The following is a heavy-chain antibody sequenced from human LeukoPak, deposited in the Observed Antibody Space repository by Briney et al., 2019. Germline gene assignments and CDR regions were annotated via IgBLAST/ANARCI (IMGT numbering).Heavy chain of an antibody. D-gene: IGHD3-22*01. CDR3: AADPSYSSGYRYYFDY. J-gene: IGHJ4*02. Sequence: SVKVSCKTSGFTFINSAVQWVRQARGQRLEWIGWIVVGSGNTNYAQKFQERVTITRDMSTSTAYMELSSLRSEDTAVYYCAADPSYSSGYRYYFDYWGQGTLVTVSS. CDR1: GFTFINSA. V-gene: IGHV1-58*01. CDR2: IVVGSGNT.